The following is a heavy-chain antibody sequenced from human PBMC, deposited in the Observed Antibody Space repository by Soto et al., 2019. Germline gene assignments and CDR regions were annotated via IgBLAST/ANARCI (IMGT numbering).Heavy chain of an antibody. CDR2: IWYDGSNK. J-gene: IGHJ6*03. CDR1: GFTFSSYG. V-gene: IGHV3-33*01. D-gene: IGHD5-18*01. CDR3: ARSLATAPRTVYYYYMDV. Sequence: GGSLRLSCAASGFTFSSYGMHWVRQAPGKGLEWVAVIWYDGSNKYYADSVKGRFTISRDNSKNTLYLQMNSLRAEDTAVYYCARSLATAPRTVYYYYMDVWGKGTTVTVSS.